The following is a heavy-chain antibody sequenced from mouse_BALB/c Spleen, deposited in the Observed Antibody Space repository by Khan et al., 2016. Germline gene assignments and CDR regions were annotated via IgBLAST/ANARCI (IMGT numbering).Heavy chain of an antibody. CDR2: IDPATGNT. J-gene: IGHJ3*01. D-gene: IGHD2-4*01. CDR1: GFNIKDTY. CDR3: ARSPDDYDVGFAY. V-gene: IGHV14-3*02. Sequence: VQLKQSGAELVKPGASVKLSCTASGFNIKDTYMHWVKQRPEQGLEWIGRIDPATGNTKYDPKFQGKATITADTSSNTAYLQLSSLTSEDTAVYYCARSPDDYDVGFAYWGQGTLVTVSA.